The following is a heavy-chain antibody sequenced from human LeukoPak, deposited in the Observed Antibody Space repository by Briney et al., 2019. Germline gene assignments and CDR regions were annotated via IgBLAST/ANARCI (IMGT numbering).Heavy chain of an antibody. CDR1: GFTFSSYS. V-gene: IGHV3-30*03. J-gene: IGHJ3*02. D-gene: IGHD3-22*01. Sequence: PGGSLRLSCAASGFTFSSYSMNWVRQAPGKGLEWVAVISYDGSNKYYADSVKGRFTISRDNSKNTLYLQMNSLRAEDTAVYYCARTYYYDSSSLSDDAFDIWGQGTMVTVSS. CDR2: ISYDGSNK. CDR3: ARTYYYDSSSLSDDAFDI.